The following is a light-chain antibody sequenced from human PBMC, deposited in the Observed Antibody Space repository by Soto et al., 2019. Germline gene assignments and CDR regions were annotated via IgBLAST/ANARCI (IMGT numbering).Light chain of an antibody. CDR1: TSNIGNNY. J-gene: IGLJ1*01. CDR3: GTWDSSLSGYV. Sequence: SVLTQRRSGSAATGRKVTISCSRSTSNIGNNYVSWFQQLPGTAPKLLIYENDKRPSGIPDRFSGSTSGTSATLGITGLQTGDEADYYCGTWDSSLSGYVFATGTKVTVL. V-gene: IGLV1-51*02. CDR2: END.